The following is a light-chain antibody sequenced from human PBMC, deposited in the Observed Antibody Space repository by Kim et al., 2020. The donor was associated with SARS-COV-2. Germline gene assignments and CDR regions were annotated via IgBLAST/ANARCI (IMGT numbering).Light chain of an antibody. Sequence: SVSPGQTASITCSGDKLGDKYACWYQQKPGQSPVRVIYQDSKRPSGIPERFSGSNSGNTATLTISGTQAMDEADYYCQAWDSSTAVFGGGTQLTVL. CDR1: KLGDKY. V-gene: IGLV3-1*01. CDR2: QDS. J-gene: IGLJ3*02. CDR3: QAWDSSTAV.